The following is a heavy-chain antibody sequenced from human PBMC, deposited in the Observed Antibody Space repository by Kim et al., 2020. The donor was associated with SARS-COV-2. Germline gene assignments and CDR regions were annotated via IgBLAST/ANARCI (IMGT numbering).Heavy chain of an antibody. J-gene: IGHJ3*02. V-gene: IGHV4-39*01. CDR1: GGSISSSSYY. D-gene: IGHD3-9*01. CDR2: IYYSGST. Sequence: SETLSLTCTVSGGSISSSSYYWGWIRQPPGKGLEWIGSIYYSGSTYYNPSLKSRVTISVDTSKNQFSLKLSSVTAADTAVYYCARGRYFDWFDAFDIWGQGPMVTVSS. CDR3: ARGRYFDWFDAFDI.